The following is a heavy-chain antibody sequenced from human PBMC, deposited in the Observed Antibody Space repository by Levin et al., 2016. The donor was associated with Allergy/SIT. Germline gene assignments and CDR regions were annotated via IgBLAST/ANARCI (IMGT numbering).Heavy chain of an antibody. V-gene: IGHV3-74*03. CDR2: ISPEGGSV. D-gene: IGHD3-3*01. CDR1: GFSFSDDH. CDR3: VRSSPAWSGDPKGDAFDI. Sequence: GGSLRLSCAASGFSFSDDHMGWIRQAPGKGLVWVSRISPEGGSVTYADEVKGRFTISRDNAKNTLSLQMNSLRGEDTAVYYCVRSSPAWSGDPKGDAFDIWGQGTMVTVFS. J-gene: IGHJ3*02.